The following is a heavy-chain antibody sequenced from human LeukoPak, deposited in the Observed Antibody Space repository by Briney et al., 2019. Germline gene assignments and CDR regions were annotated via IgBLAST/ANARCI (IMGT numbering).Heavy chain of an antibody. D-gene: IGHD6-13*01. CDR2: ISGSGGST. CDR3: AKAGIAAAGNYYGMDV. Sequence: GGSLRLSCAASGFIFSSYAMSWVRQAPGKGLEWVSAISGSGGSTYYADSVKGRFTISRDNSKNTLYLQMNSLRAEDTAVYYCAKAGIAAAGNYYGMDVWGQGTTVTVSS. CDR1: GFIFSSYA. V-gene: IGHV3-23*01. J-gene: IGHJ6*02.